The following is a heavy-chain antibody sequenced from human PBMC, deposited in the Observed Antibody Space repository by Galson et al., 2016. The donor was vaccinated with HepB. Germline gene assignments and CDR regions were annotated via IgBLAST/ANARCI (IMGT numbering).Heavy chain of an antibody. CDR3: ARILPYFDC. V-gene: IGHV3-53*01. Sequence: SLRLSCAASDFTVSTHYMSWVRQAPGKGLEWVSLIFSNGATTYADSVRGRFTISRDISRNIVFLQMKSLRPEDTAVYCCARILPYFDCWGQGTLVTVSS. J-gene: IGHJ4*02. CDR1: DFTVSTHY. CDR2: IFSNGAT.